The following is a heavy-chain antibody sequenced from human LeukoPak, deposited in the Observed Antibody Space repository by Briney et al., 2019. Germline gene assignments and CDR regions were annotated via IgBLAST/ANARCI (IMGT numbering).Heavy chain of an antibody. D-gene: IGHD3-22*01. CDR1: GFTFSSYA. J-gene: IGHJ4*02. CDR3: AREVESSRGDYFDY. Sequence: GGSLRLSCAASGFTFSSYAMHWVRQAPGKGLEWVAVISYDGSNKYYADSVKGRFTISRDNSKNTLYLQMNSLRAEDTAVYYCAREVESSRGDYFDYWGQGTLVTVSS. V-gene: IGHV3-30-3*01. CDR2: ISYDGSNK.